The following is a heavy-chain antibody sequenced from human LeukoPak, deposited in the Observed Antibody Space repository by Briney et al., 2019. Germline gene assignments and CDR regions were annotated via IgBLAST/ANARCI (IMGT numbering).Heavy chain of an antibody. D-gene: IGHD1-26*01. CDR2: IYYSGST. V-gene: IGHV4-59*08. CDR1: GGPISSYY. CDR3: ARHGIVGATFHFDP. J-gene: IGHJ5*02. Sequence: ASETLSLTCTVSGGPISSYYWSWIRQPPGKGLEWIGYIYYSGSTNYNPSLKSRVTISVDTSKNQFSLKLSSVTAADTAVYYCARHGIVGATFHFDPWGQGTLVTVSS.